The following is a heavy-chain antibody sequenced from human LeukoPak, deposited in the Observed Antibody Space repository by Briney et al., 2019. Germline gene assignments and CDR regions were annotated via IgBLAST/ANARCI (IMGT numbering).Heavy chain of an antibody. V-gene: IGHV1-2*02. D-gene: IGHD3-3*01. J-gene: IGHJ3*02. Sequence: ASVKVSCKASGYTFTGHYMHWVRQAPGQGLERMGWINPNSGGTNYAQKFQGRVTMTRDTSISTAYMELSRLRSDDTAVYYCARDLRFLEWSPGAPDAFDIWGQGTMVTVSS. CDR1: GYTFTGHY. CDR3: ARDLRFLEWSPGAPDAFDI. CDR2: INPNSGGT.